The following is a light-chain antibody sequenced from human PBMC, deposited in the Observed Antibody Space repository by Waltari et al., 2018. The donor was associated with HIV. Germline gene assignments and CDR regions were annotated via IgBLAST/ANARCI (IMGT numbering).Light chain of an antibody. CDR1: KLADKY. V-gene: IGLV3-1*01. CDR2: KDR. J-gene: IGLJ3*02. Sequence: SYELTQPPSVSVSPGQPASITRSGDKLADKYVCWYQQKPGQSPGLVLYKDRERPSGIPQRFSGSNSGNTATLTISGTQATDEADYFCQAWDGSNGVFGGGTKLTVL. CDR3: QAWDGSNGV.